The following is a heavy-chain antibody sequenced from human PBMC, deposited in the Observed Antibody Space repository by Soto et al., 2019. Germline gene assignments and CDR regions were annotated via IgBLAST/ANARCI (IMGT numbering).Heavy chain of an antibody. V-gene: IGHV3-74*01. D-gene: IGHD1-26*01. J-gene: IGHJ4*02. CDR1: GFTFSNYW. CDR2: INGDGSGR. Sequence: EVQLVESGGGLVQPGGSLRLSCAASGFTFSNYWMHWVRQVPGEGLLWVSRINGDGSGRSYADSVKGRFTVSRDNAKNTVYLQMHSLRAADPASYYCASWDLAKVRSLANSWVQATLVTFSS. CDR3: ASWDLAKVRSLANS.